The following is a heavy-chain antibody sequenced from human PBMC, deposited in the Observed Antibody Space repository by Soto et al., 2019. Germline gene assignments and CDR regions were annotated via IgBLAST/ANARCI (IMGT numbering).Heavy chain of an antibody. CDR2: IYHSGST. CDR3: ARVSYDYVWGSYRWDAFDI. CDR1: GYSISSGYY. V-gene: IGHV4-38-2*01. Sequence: LSLTCAVSGYSISSGYYWGWIRQPPGKGLEWIGSIYHSGSTYYNPSLKSRVTISVDTSKNQFSLKLSSVTAADTAVYYCARVSYDYVWGSYRWDAFDIWGQGTMVTVSS. J-gene: IGHJ3*02. D-gene: IGHD3-16*02.